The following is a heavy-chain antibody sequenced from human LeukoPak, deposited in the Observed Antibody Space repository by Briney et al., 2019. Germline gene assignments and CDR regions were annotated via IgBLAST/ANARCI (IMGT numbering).Heavy chain of an antibody. CDR2: IKQDGSEE. J-gene: IGHJ4*02. Sequence: GGCLRLSCTASGFTFSSYRMSWVRQAPWKGLEWVAKIKQDGSEEYYVDSVKGRFTISRDNAKNSLFLQMNSLRVEDTAIYYCARGGSYPGCWGQGTLVTVSS. V-gene: IGHV3-7*03. CDR1: GFTFSSYR. D-gene: IGHD1-26*01. CDR3: ARGGSYPGC.